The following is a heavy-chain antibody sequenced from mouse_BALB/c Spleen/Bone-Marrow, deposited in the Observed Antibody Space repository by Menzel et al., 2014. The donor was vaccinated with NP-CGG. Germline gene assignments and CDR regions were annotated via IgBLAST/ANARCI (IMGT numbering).Heavy chain of an antibody. V-gene: IGHV5-6-4*01. J-gene: IGHJ2*01. CDR3: SKEGGYGYSYYFDY. Sequence: EVQLQESGGGLVKPGGSLKLSCVASGFTFSSYSMSWVRQTPEKRLEWVATISSGGHYTYYPDSVKGRFTISRDNAKNTLYLRMSSLKSEDTAMYYCSKEGGYGYSYYFDYWGQGTPLTVTS. D-gene: IGHD2-2*01. CDR1: GFTFSSYS. CDR2: ISSGGHYT.